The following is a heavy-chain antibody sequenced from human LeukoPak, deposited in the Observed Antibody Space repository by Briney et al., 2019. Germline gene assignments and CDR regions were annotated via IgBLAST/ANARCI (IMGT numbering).Heavy chain of an antibody. CDR1: GFSFSTYW. V-gene: IGHV3-7*01. CDR2: IKQDGSDK. CDR3: ARASDDYIWNNYRHDVFDI. D-gene: IGHD3-16*02. Sequence: PGGSLRLSCVASGFSFSTYWMTWVRQAPGKGLGWVSNIKQDGSDKYYVDSVKGRFTISRDNAKNSLYLQMNSLRAADTALYYCARASDDYIWNNYRHDVFDIWGQGTTVTVSS. J-gene: IGHJ3*02.